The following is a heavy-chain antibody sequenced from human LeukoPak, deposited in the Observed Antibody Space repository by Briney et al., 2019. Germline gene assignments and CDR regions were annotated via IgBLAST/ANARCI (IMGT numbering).Heavy chain of an antibody. CDR2: IHTSGSP. CDR3: ARVETGAAAFYFDH. D-gene: IGHD1-14*01. J-gene: IGHJ4*02. CDR1: GGPISSGSYY. Sequence: SQTLSLTCTVSGGPISSGSYYWTWIRQPAGKGPECIGRIHTSGSPKYNPSLKSRVTISLDTSKNQFSLKVTSVTAADTAVYYCARVETGAAAFYFDHWGRGTLVTVSS. V-gene: IGHV4-61*02.